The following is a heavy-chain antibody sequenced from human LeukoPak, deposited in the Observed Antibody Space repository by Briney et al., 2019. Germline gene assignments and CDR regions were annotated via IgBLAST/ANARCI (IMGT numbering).Heavy chain of an antibody. CDR2: IYPGDSDT. CDR1: GYGFTSYW. Sequence: GESLKISCKGSGYGFTSYWIGWVRQMPGKGLEWMGIIYPGDSDTRYSPSFQGQVTISADKSISTAYLQWSSLKASGTAMYYCARLGSDYYDSSGYYYELGYWGQGTLVTVSS. V-gene: IGHV5-51*01. CDR3: ARLGSDYYDSSGYYYELGY. J-gene: IGHJ4*02. D-gene: IGHD3-22*01.